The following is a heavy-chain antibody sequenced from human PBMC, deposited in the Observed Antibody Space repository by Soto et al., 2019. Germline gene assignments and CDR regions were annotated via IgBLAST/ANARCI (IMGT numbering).Heavy chain of an antibody. D-gene: IGHD2-15*01. V-gene: IGHV4-39*02. J-gene: IGHJ4*02. CDR2: IYYSGST. Sequence: SETLSLTCTVSGGSISSSNYYWGWIRQPPGKGLEWIGSIYYSGSTYYNPSLKSRVTISVDTSKNQFSLKLSSVTAADTAVYYCARDLGGWPDYWGQGTLVTVSS. CDR3: ARDLGGWPDY. CDR1: GGSISSSNYY.